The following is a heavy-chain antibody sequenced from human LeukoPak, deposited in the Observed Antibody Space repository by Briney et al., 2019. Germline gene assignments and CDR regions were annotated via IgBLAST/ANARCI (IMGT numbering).Heavy chain of an antibody. CDR1: GYTFTSYG. Sequence: ASVKVSCKASGYTFTSYGISWVRQAPGQGLEWMGWINPNSGGTNYAQKFQGWVTMTRDTSISTAYMELRSLRSEDTAVYYCARGIAVTPWGQGTLVTVSS. CDR2: INPNSGGT. D-gene: IGHD6-19*01. J-gene: IGHJ5*02. CDR3: ARGIAVTP. V-gene: IGHV1-2*04.